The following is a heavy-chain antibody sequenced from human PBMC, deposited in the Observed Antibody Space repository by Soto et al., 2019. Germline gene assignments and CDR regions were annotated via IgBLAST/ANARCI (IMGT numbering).Heavy chain of an antibody. CDR2: ISFDGTTK. J-gene: IGHJ6*02. CDR1: GFTFSNYA. Sequence: GGSLRLSCAASGFTFSNYAMHWVRQAPGKGLEWVAVISFDGTTKDYADSVKGRFSISRDNSKSTLYLQMNSLRAEEAATYYCAKDLXYCSGASCYDYYYGMDVWGQGTTVTVSS. D-gene: IGHD2-15*01. V-gene: IGHV3-30*18. CDR3: AKDLXYCSGASCYDYYYGMDV.